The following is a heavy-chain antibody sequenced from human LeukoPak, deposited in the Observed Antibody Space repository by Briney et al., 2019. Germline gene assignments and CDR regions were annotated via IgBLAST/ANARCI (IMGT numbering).Heavy chain of an antibody. CDR1: GYTFTSYG. V-gene: IGHV1-18*01. J-gene: IGHJ4*02. Sequence: ASVKVSCKASGYTFTSYGISWVRQAPGQGLEWMGWISAYNGNTNYAQKLQGRVTMTTDTSTSTAYMELRSLRSDDTAVYYCARAPVLKKYYYDSSGYYHAPFDYWGQGTLVTVSS. CDR2: ISAYNGNT. CDR3: ARAPVLKKYYYDSSGYYHAPFDY. D-gene: IGHD3-22*01.